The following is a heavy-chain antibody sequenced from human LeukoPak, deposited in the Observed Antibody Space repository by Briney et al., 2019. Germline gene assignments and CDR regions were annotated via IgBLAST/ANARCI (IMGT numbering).Heavy chain of an antibody. CDR1: GFTFSGYE. CDR3: ARDMGYCSGGSCYGRRYFDY. D-gene: IGHD2-15*01. J-gene: IGHJ4*02. CDR2: IGGSGRTI. Sequence: GSLRLSCAASGFTFSGYEMNWVRQAPGKGLEWVSYIGGSGRTIHYADSVKGRFTVSRDNAKNSLYLQMNSLRAEDTAVYYCARDMGYCSGGSCYGRRYFDYWGQGTLVTVSS. V-gene: IGHV3-48*03.